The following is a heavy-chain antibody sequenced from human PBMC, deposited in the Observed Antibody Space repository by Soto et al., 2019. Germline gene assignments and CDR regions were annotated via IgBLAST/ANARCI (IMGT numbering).Heavy chain of an antibody. D-gene: IGHD1-7*01. CDR1: GFTCNNYG. Sequence: QVQLVESGGGVVQPGRSLRLSCAASGFTCNNYGMHWVSQAPGKGLEWVAVIWYDGSYKYNADSVKGRFTISRDTSKNTLYLQMNSLRGEDTAVYHCARGNWNYGYFDYWGQGTLVTVSS. J-gene: IGHJ4*02. CDR3: ARGNWNYGYFDY. CDR2: IWYDGSYK. V-gene: IGHV3-33*01.